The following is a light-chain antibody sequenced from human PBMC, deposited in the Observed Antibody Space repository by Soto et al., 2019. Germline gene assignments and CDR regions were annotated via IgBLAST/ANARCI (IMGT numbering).Light chain of an antibody. CDR2: LAS. CDR1: QTISNY. V-gene: IGKV1-39*01. CDR3: QQSYGPPIT. Sequence: DIQMTQSPSSLSAFVGDRVTITCRASQTISNYLNWYQQRPGKAPKLLIYLASSLQSGVQSRFGGSGSGTDFTLTISSLYPEDSATYDCQQSYGPPITFGQGTRLEIK. J-gene: IGKJ5*01.